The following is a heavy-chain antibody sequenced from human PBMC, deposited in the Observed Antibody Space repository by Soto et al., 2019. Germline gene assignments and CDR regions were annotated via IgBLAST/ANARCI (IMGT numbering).Heavy chain of an antibody. CDR2: ISASGSST. J-gene: IGHJ4*02. V-gene: IGHV3-23*01. CDR1: GVIFSSYA. Sequence: GGSLRLSCAASGVIFSSYAMSWVRQAPGKGLEWVSAISASGSSTYYADSVKGRFTISSDNSKNTLYLQMNSLRAEDTAIFYCAKGSSSWQGYFDYWGQGTLVTVSS. CDR3: AKGSSSWQGYFDY. D-gene: IGHD6-13*01.